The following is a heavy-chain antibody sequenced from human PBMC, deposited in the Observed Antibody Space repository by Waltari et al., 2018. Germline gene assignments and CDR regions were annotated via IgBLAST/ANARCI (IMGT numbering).Heavy chain of an antibody. J-gene: IGHJ4*02. CDR2: IIPIFCTA. V-gene: IGHV1-69*14. CDR3: ARPRYSGYEVFDY. CDR1: GGTFSSYA. D-gene: IGHD5-12*01. Sequence: QVQLVQSGAEVNMLAFSVKVYCKASGGTFSSYAISWVRQAPRPGLAWMGGIIPIFCTANYAQKFQGRVTITADKSTSTAYMELSSLRSEDTAVYYCARPRYSGYEVFDYWGQGTLVTVSS.